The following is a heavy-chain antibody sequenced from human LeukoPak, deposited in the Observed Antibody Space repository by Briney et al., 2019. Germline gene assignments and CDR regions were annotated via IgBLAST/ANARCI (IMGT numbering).Heavy chain of an antibody. CDR3: AKSGVYSGSSYYFDY. CDR1: GFTFSSYA. D-gene: IGHD1-26*01. CDR2: ISGSGGST. J-gene: IGHJ4*02. Sequence: GRSLRLSCAASGFTFSSYAMSWVRQAPGKGLEWVSAISGSGGSTYYADSVKGRFTISRDNSKNTLYLQMNSLRAEDTAVYYCAKSGVYSGSSYYFDYWGQGTLVTVSS. V-gene: IGHV3-23*01.